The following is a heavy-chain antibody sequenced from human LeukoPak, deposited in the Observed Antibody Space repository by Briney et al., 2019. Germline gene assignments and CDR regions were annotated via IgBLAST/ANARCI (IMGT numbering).Heavy chain of an antibody. CDR1: GFTFSSSW. CDR3: ARGNQQLPRSTPDY. Sequence: GGSLRLSCAVSGFTFSSSWMHWVRQAPGKGRVWVSHIKTDGSTTAYADSVKGRFAISRDNATNTLSLQMNSLRAADTGVYYCARGNQQLPRSTPDYWGQGTLVTVSS. V-gene: IGHV3-74*01. CDR2: IKTDGSTT. D-gene: IGHD2-2*01. J-gene: IGHJ4*02.